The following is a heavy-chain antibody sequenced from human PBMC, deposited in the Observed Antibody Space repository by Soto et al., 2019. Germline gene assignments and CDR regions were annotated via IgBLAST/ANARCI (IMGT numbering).Heavy chain of an antibody. CDR3: ARGLNGYSHYFDY. V-gene: IGHV1-3*01. CDR1: GYTFTSYA. CDR2: INAGNGNT. J-gene: IGHJ4*02. D-gene: IGHD5-18*01. Sequence: QVQLVQSGAEVKKPGASVKVSCKASGYTFTSYAMHWVRQAPGQRLEWMGWINAGNGNTKYSQKFQGIVTITRDTSASTAYMELSSLRSEDTAVYYCARGLNGYSHYFDYWGQGTLVTVSS.